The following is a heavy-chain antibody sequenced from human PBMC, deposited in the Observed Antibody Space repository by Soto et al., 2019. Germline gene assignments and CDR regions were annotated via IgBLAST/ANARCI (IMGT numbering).Heavy chain of an antibody. Sequence: GGSLRLSCAASGFTFSSYWMSWVRQAPGKGLEWVANIKQDGSEKYYVDSVKGRFTISRDNAKNSLYLQMNSLRAEDTAVYYCARVRFKDYIWGSYRYYFDYWGQGTLVTVSS. CDR3: ARVRFKDYIWGSYRYYFDY. CDR2: IKQDGSEK. V-gene: IGHV3-7*01. J-gene: IGHJ4*02. CDR1: GFTFSSYW. D-gene: IGHD3-16*02.